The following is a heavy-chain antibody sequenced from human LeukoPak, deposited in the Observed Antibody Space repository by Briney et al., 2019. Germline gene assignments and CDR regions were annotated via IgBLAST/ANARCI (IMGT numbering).Heavy chain of an antibody. CDR3: AKGPWGELLREYFDY. V-gene: IGHV3-23*01. D-gene: IGHD1-26*01. CDR1: GFTFSSYA. CDR2: ISGSGGST. Sequence: GGSLRLSCAASGFTFSSYAMSWVRRAPGKGLEWVSAISGSGGSTYYADSVKGRFTISRDNSKNTLYLQMNSLRAEDTAVYYCAKGPWGELLREYFDYWGQGTLVTVSS. J-gene: IGHJ4*02.